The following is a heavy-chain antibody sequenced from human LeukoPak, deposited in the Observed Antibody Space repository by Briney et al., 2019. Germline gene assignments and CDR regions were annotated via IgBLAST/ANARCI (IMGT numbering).Heavy chain of an antibody. V-gene: IGHV3-30-3*01. CDR1: GFTFSTYA. D-gene: IGHD3-22*01. CDR2: ISFNGGNK. CDR3: ARDRWYYESSGALDF. Sequence: GGSLRLSCAASGFTFSTYAMHWVRQAPGKGLEWVAVISFNGGNKYYADSVKGRFIISRDTSKNTLYLQMNSLKPEDTAVYYCARDRWYYESSGALDFWGQGTLVTVSS. J-gene: IGHJ4*02.